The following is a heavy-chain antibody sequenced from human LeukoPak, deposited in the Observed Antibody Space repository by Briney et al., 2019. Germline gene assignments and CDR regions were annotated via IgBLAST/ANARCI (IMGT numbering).Heavy chain of an antibody. V-gene: IGHV3-74*03. D-gene: IGHD2-2*01. Sequence: GGSLRLSCAASGFSFSSYWLHWVRQTPGKGLVWISRIKNDGSRATYADSVKGRFTISRDNAKKTLFLQLNSLRAEDTAVYFCAREHALAAYLDYWGQGTLVTVSS. CDR2: IKNDGSRA. CDR3: AREHALAAYLDY. J-gene: IGHJ4*02. CDR1: GFSFSSYW.